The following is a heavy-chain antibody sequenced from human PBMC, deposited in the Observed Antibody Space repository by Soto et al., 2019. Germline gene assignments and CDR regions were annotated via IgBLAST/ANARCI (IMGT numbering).Heavy chain of an antibody. Sequence: EVQLVESGGGLVQPGGSLRLSCAASGFTFSSYSMNWVRQAPGKGLEWVSYIGSSSSTIYYADSVKGRFTISRDNAKNSLYLQMNSLRAEDTAVYYCARDLSLYDIEGYWGQGTLVTVSS. CDR1: GFTFSSYS. CDR3: ARDLSLYDIEGY. D-gene: IGHD3-9*01. V-gene: IGHV3-48*01. CDR2: IGSSSSTI. J-gene: IGHJ4*02.